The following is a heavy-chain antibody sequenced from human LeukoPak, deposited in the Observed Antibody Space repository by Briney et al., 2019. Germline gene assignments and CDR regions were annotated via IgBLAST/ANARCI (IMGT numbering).Heavy chain of an antibody. CDR2: IYENGGTT. D-gene: IGHD1-26*01. Sequence: GGSLRLSCVGSGFTFRSHAMSWVRQAPEKGLEFVSGIYENGGTTYYADSVKGRFSISRDNSKNTLYLQMDSLRGEDTAVYYCAKGGAYAALNAWGQGTLVSVSS. CDR1: GFTFRSHA. V-gene: IGHV3-23*01. CDR3: AKGGAYAALNA. J-gene: IGHJ5*02.